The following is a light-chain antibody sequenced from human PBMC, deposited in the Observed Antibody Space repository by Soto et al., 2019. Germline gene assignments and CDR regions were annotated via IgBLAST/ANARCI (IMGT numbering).Light chain of an antibody. V-gene: IGKV3-11*01. CDR3: QQRSNWPLT. CDR2: DAS. CDR1: QSVSSY. Sequence: EIVLTQSPATLSLSPGERATLSCRASQSVSSYLAWYQQKPVQAPRLLIYDASNRATGIPARFSGSGSGTDFTLTISSLEPEDFAFYYCQQRSNWPLTFGGGTKVEIK. J-gene: IGKJ4*01.